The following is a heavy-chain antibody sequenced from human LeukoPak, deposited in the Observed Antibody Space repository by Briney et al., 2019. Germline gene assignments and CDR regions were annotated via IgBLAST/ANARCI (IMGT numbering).Heavy chain of an antibody. J-gene: IGHJ4*02. V-gene: IGHV3-23*01. D-gene: IGHD1-26*01. CDR1: GFTFSSYA. CDR2: ISGSGGST. CDR3: AKDSRELLFPLPFGY. Sequence: GGSLRLSCAASGFTFSSYAMSWVRQAPGKGLEWVSAISGSGGSTYYADSVKGRFTISRDNSKNTLYLQMNSLRAEDTAVYYCAKDSRELLFPLPFGYWGQGTLVTVSS.